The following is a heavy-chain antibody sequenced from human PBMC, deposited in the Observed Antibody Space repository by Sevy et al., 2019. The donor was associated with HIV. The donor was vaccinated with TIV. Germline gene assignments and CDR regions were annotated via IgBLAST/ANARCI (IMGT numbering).Heavy chain of an antibody. CDR3: AKDLAGPGRRYFDY. Sequence: GGSLRLSCAASGFTFSNFGMHWVRQVPGKGLEWVTFIRYDGSDKYYAVSVKGRFTICRDDSKNTLYLQMDSLRAEDTAIYYCAKDLAGPGRRYFDYWGQGTLVTVSS. CDR1: GFTFSNFG. CDR2: IRYDGSDK. J-gene: IGHJ4*02. V-gene: IGHV3-30*02. D-gene: IGHD6-13*01.